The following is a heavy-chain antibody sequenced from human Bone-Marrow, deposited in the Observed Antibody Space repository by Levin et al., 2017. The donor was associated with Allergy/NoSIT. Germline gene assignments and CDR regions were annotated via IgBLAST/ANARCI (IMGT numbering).Heavy chain of an antibody. Sequence: GESLKISCAASGFTFSSYGMHWVRQAPGKGLEWVAVISYDGSNKYYADSVKGRFTISRDNSKNTLYLQMNSLRAEDTAVYYCAKEMRRGSGSRALDYWGQGTLVTVSS. CDR2: ISYDGSNK. CDR3: AKEMRRGSGSRALDY. J-gene: IGHJ4*02. D-gene: IGHD3-10*01. CDR1: GFTFSSYG. V-gene: IGHV3-30*18.